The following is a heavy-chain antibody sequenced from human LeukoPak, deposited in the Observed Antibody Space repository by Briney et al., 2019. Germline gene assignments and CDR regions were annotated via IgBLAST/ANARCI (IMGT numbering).Heavy chain of an antibody. CDR2: ISGSGGST. Sequence: GGSLRLSCAASGFTFSDYAMRWVRQAPGKGLEWVSGISGSGGSTNYADSVKGRFTISRDNSKNTLYLQMNSLRAEDTAVYYCAKDRRALYSIAAAGTFDYWGQGTLVTVSS. J-gene: IGHJ4*02. D-gene: IGHD6-13*01. V-gene: IGHV3-23*01. CDR3: AKDRRALYSIAAAGTFDY. CDR1: GFTFSDYA.